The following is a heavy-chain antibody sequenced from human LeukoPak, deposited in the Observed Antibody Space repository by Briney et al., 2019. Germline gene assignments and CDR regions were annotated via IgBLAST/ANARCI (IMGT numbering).Heavy chain of an antibody. V-gene: IGHV4-4*07. CDR1: GGSISSYY. CDR2: TYTSGST. J-gene: IGHJ6*03. CDR3: ARGGTYIAAAGTDYYYMDV. D-gene: IGHD6-13*01. Sequence: SETLSLTCTVPGGSISSYYWSWIRQPAGKGLEWIGRTYTSGSTNYNPSLKSRVTMSVDTSKNQFSLKLSSVTAADTAVYYCARGGTYIAAAGTDYYYMDVWGKGTTVTISS.